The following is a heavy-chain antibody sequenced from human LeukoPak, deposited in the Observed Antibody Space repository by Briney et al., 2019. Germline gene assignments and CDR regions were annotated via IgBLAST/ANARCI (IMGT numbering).Heavy chain of an antibody. CDR1: GFTFSSYS. J-gene: IGHJ5*02. V-gene: IGHV3-21*01. D-gene: IGHD2-2*01. Sequence: PGGSLRLSCAASGFTFSSYSMNWVRQAPGKGLEWVSSISSSSSYIYYADSVKGRFTISRDNAKNSLYLQMNSLRAEDTAVYYCARRREHCSSTSCYSGFDPWGQGTLVTVSS. CDR3: ARRREHCSSTSCYSGFDP. CDR2: ISSSSSYI.